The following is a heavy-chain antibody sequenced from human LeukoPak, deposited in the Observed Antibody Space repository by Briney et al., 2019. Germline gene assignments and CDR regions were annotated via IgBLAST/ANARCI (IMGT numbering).Heavy chain of an antibody. CDR1: GFTFRYYA. CDR3: TKAGGNSGYQYYFDN. V-gene: IGHV3-23*01. CDR2: IGGAGDRI. J-gene: IGHJ4*02. D-gene: IGHD5-12*01. Sequence: PGGSLRFSCEASGFTFRYYAMGWVRQAPGKGLEWVSVIGGAGDRIYYAESVRGRFTISRDSSTNTLYLQMNDLRVEDTAVYYCTKAGGNSGYQYYFDNWGPGILVTVSS.